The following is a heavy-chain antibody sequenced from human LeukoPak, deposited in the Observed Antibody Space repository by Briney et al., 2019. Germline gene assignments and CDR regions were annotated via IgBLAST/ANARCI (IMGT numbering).Heavy chain of an antibody. D-gene: IGHD1-26*01. V-gene: IGHV3-23*01. CDR1: GFTFSSYA. CDR3: AKVGGSFLSNAFDM. J-gene: IGHJ3*02. CDR2: ISGSGGST. Sequence: PGGSLRLSCAASGFTFSSYAMSWVRQAPGKGLEWVSAISGSGGSTYYADSVKGRFTISRDNSKNTLYLQMNSLRVEDTAVYYCAKVGGSFLSNAFDMWGQGTMVTVSS.